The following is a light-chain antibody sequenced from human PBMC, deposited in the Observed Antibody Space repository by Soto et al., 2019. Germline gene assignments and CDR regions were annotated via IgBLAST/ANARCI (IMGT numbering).Light chain of an antibody. V-gene: IGKV3-11*01. CDR2: DAS. CDR3: KQRSNWPRT. Sequence: EIVLTQSPAALSLSPGDTATLSCRASQSVSYYLAWYQQKTGQAPRLLIYDASSRATGIPARFSGSGSGTDFTLTIGSLEPEDFAVYYCKQRSNWPRTFGQGTKVEIK. J-gene: IGKJ2*01. CDR1: QSVSYY.